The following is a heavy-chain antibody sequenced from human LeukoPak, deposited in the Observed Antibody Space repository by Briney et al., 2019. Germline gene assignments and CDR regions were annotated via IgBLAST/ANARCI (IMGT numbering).Heavy chain of an antibody. CDR1: GYTFTGYY. V-gene: IGHV1-2*02. Sequence: ASVKVSCKASGYTFTGYYMHWVRQAPGQGLEWMGWINPNSGGTNYAQKFQGRVTMTRDTSISTAYMELSRLRSDDTAVYYCARDREVRQWLRFVIGQFDPWGQGTLVTVSS. D-gene: IGHD5-12*01. CDR2: INPNSGGT. CDR3: ARDREVRQWLRFVIGQFDP. J-gene: IGHJ5*02.